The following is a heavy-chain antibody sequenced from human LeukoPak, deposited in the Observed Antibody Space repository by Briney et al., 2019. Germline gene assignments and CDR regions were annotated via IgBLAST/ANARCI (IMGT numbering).Heavy chain of an antibody. CDR2: ISGSGGST. CDR3: AKGVRGVIRDAFDI. CDR1: GFTFSSYA. V-gene: IGHV3-23*01. D-gene: IGHD3-10*01. J-gene: IGHJ3*02. Sequence: PGGSLRLSCAASGFTFSSYAMIWVRQAPGKGLEGVSGISGSGGSTYNADSVKGRFTISRDNSKNTLYLQMNSLRAEDTAVYYCAKGVRGVIRDAFDIWGQGTMVTVSS.